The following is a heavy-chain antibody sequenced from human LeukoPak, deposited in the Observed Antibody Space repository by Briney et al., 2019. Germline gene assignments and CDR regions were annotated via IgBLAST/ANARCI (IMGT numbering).Heavy chain of an antibody. J-gene: IGHJ4*02. Sequence: SETLSLTCAVYGGSFSGYYWSWIRQPPGKGLEWIGEINHSGSTNYTPSLKSRVTISVDTSKNQFSLKLSSVTAAATAVYYCARAMRSSSTVGYWGQGTLVTVSS. D-gene: IGHD6-6*01. CDR1: GGSFSGYY. CDR2: INHSGST. V-gene: IGHV4-34*01. CDR3: ARAMRSSSTVGY.